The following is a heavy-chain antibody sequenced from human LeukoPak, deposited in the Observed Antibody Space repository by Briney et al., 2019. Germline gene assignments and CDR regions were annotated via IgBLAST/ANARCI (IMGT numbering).Heavy chain of an antibody. V-gene: IGHV3-23*01. J-gene: IGHJ6*03. CDR2: ISGSGGST. CDR3: ARGYGDDGIDFYYMDV. D-gene: IGHD4-17*01. CDR1: GFTFSSYA. Sequence: GGSLRLSCAASGFTFSSYAMSWVRQAPGKGLEWVSAISGSGGSTYYADSVKGRFTISRDNSKNTLYLQMNSLRVEDTAVYYCARGYGDDGIDFYYMDVWGKGTTVTVSS.